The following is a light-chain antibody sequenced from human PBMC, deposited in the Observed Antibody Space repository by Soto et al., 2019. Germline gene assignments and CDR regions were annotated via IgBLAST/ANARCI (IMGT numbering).Light chain of an antibody. CDR3: QQYSDFLIS. Sequence: DIQMTQSPSTLSASVGDRVTITCRASQSISRSLAWYQQKPGKAPSLLIYDASSLEGGVPSRFSGSGFGTEFTLTITNVQPADFATDYCQQYSDFLISFGPGTTVDFK. CDR1: QSISRS. CDR2: DAS. J-gene: IGKJ3*01. V-gene: IGKV1-5*01.